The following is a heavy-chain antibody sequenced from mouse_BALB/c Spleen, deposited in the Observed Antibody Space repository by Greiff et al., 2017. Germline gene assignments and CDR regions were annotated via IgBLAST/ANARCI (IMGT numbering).Heavy chain of an antibody. CDR3: ARGDWAAWFAY. D-gene: IGHD4-1*01. J-gene: IGHJ3*01. Sequence: EVKLQESGPGLVKPSQSLSLTCTVTGYSITSDYAWNWIRQFPGNKLEWMGYISYSGSTSYNPSLKSRISITRDTSKNQFFLQLNSVTTEDTATYYCARGDWAAWFAYWGQGTLVTVSA. CDR2: ISYSGST. V-gene: IGHV3-2*02. CDR1: GYSITSDYA.